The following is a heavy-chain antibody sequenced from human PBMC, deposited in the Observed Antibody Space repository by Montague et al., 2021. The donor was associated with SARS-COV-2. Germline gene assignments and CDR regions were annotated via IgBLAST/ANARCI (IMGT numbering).Heavy chain of an antibody. CDR2: ISGSGGST. J-gene: IGHJ4*02. CDR1: GFTFSSYA. V-gene: IGHV3-23*01. CDR3: AKGSYDFWSGYDRRGYFDY. Sequence: SLRLSCAASGFTFSSYAMSWVRQAPGKGLEWVSAISGSGGSTYYADSVKGRFTISRDNPKNTLYLQMNSLRAEDTAVCYCAKGSYDFWSGYDRRGYFDYWGQGTLVTVSS. D-gene: IGHD3-3*01.